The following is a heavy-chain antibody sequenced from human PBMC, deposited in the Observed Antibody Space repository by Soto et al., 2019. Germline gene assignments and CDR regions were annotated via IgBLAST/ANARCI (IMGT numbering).Heavy chain of an antibody. Sequence: QVHLQQAGPGLVKPSETLSLTCNVSGASVSDPYYYWTWIRQPPGEGLEWIGDIFHSGKTNYNPSLKSRVTISTDTSKNEFSLKLSSVTAADTAVYYCATARGFIERHFYFGLGVWGQGTTVTVSS. CDR2: IFHSGKT. V-gene: IGHV4-61*01. CDR3: ATARGFIERHFYFGLGV. J-gene: IGHJ6*02. CDR1: GASVSDPYYY. D-gene: IGHD3-10*01.